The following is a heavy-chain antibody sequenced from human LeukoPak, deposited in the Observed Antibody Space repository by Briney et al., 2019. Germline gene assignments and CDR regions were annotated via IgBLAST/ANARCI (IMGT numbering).Heavy chain of an antibody. CDR3: ARGNLGGRGYYYGMDV. CDR1: GGTFSSYA. V-gene: IGHV1-69*13. Sequence: ASVKVSCKASGGTFSSYAISWVRQAPGQGLEWMGGIIPIFGTANYAQKFQGRVTITADESTSTAYMELSGLRSEDTAVYYCARGNLGGRGYYYGMDVWGQGTTVTVSS. CDR2: IIPIFGTA. J-gene: IGHJ6*02.